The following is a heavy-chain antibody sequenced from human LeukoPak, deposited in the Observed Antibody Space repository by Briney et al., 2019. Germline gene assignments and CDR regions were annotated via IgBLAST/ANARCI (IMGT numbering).Heavy chain of an antibody. CDR1: GFTFSSYA. CDR3: AKDPYKRRGPFDY. D-gene: IGHD1-1*01. Sequence: PGGSLRLSCAASGFTFSSYAMSWVRQAPGKGLEWVSAISGSGGSTYYADSVKGRFTISGDNSKNTLYLRMNSLRAEDTAVYYCAKDPYKRRGPFDYWGQGTLVTVSS. CDR2: ISGSGGST. V-gene: IGHV3-23*01. J-gene: IGHJ4*02.